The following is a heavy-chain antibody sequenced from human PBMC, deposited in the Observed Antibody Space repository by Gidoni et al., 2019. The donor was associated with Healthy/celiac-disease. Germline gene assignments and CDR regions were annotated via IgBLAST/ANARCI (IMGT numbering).Heavy chain of an antibody. CDR3: AKQHDYGDYGPIDY. Sequence: EVQLVESGGGLVQPGRSLRLSCAAPGFTFDDYAMHWVRQAPGKGLEWVSGISWNSGSIGYADSVKGRFTISRDNAKNSLYLQMNSLRAEDTALYYCAKQHDYGDYGPIDYWGQGTLVTVSS. V-gene: IGHV3-9*01. CDR1: GFTFDDYA. CDR2: ISWNSGSI. J-gene: IGHJ4*02. D-gene: IGHD4-17*01.